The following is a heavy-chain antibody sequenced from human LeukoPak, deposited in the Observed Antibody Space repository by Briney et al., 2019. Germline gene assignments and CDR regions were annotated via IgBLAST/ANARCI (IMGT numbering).Heavy chain of an antibody. CDR2: INPNSGGT. CDR1: GYTFTGYY. Sequence: VASVKVSCKASGYTFTGYYMHWVRQAPGQGLEWMGWINPNSGGTNYAQKFQGRVTMTSDTSISTAYMELSRLRSDDTAVYYCARGGEADYYDSSGYTSWGRDPFDLWGPGTMVTVSS. V-gene: IGHV1-2*02. CDR3: ARGGEADYYDSSGYTSWGRDPFDL. J-gene: IGHJ3*01. D-gene: IGHD3-22*01.